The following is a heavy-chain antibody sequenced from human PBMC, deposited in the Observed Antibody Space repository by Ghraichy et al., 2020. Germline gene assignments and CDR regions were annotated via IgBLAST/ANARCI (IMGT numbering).Heavy chain of an antibody. V-gene: IGHV3-30*18. Sequence: GGSLRLSCAASGFHFSSYGIHWVRQAPGKGLEWLAVITYDGSKKYYADSVNGRFTISRDNSKNTVYLQMNSLRAEDSAVYHCAKDVVVHCGGGSCQSFYYYGMDVWGQGTTVTV. D-gene: IGHD2-15*01. J-gene: IGHJ6*02. CDR2: ITYDGSKK. CDR1: GFHFSSYG. CDR3: AKDVVVHCGGGSCQSFYYYGMDV.